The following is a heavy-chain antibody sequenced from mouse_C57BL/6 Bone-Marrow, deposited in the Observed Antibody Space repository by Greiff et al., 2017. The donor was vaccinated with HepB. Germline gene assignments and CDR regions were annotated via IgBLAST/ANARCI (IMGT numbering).Heavy chain of an antibody. CDR3: ARDYGSSLLGY. J-gene: IGHJ4*01. D-gene: IGHD1-1*01. CDR2: IHPNSGST. V-gene: IGHV1-64*01. CDR1: GYTFTSYW. Sequence: QVQLQQSGAELVKPGASVKLSCKASGYTFTSYWMHWVKQRPGQGLEWIGMIHPNSGSTNYNEKFKSKATLTVDKSSSTAYMQLSSLTSEDSAVYYCARDYGSSLLGYWGQGTSVTVSS.